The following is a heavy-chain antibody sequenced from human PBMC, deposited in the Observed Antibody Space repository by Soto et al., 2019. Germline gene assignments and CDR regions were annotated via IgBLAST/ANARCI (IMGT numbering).Heavy chain of an antibody. J-gene: IGHJ6*03. D-gene: IGHD3-10*02. CDR1: GFTLSGNA. Sequence: EVQLAESGGGLAQPGGSLRLSCAASGFTLSGNAMDWFLQAPGKGLEYVSGISSNGVGTYYANSVQGRFTISRDNSKNTGYLQRGSLRPEDMAVYYCARRVRPDFDYMDVWGKVTTVTVSS. CDR2: ISSNGVGT. V-gene: IGHV3-64*01. CDR3: ARRVRPDFDYMDV.